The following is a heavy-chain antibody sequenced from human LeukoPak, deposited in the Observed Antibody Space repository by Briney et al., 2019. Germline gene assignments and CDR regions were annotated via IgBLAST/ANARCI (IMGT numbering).Heavy chain of an antibody. D-gene: IGHD5-24*01. J-gene: IGHJ4*02. CDR3: ARVLVRWLQLSWVHIYDY. Sequence: ASVKVSCKASGYTFTSYGISWVRQAPGQGLEWMGWISANNGNTNYAQKLQGRVTMTTDTSTSTAYMELRSLRSDDTAVYYCARVLVRWLQLSWVHIYDYWGQGTLVTVSS. V-gene: IGHV1-18*01. CDR2: ISANNGNT. CDR1: GYTFTSYG.